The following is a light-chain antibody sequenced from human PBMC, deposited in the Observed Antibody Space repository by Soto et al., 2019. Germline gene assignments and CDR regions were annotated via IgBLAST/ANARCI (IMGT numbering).Light chain of an antibody. V-gene: IGLV1-44*01. CDR1: ASNIGSNF. CDR2: TNS. CDR3: ATGDDNVKGPV. J-gene: IGLJ2*01. Sequence: QSVLTQPPSASGPPGQRVTISCSGRASNIGSNFVSWYQVVPGTAPKLLIYTNSHRPSGVPDRFSGSRSGTSASLDIGGLQSDDEDDYFCATGDDNVKGPVFGGGTKLTVL.